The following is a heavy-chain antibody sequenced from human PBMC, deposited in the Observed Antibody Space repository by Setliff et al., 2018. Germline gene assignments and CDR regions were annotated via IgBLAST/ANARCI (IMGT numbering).Heavy chain of an antibody. V-gene: IGHV3-23*01. J-gene: IGHJ3*02. CDR2: ISGSVGST. CDR1: GFTFGDFS. D-gene: IGHD6-13*01. Sequence: GGSLRLSWAASGFTFGDFSMPWVRPAPGKRMEWVSVISGSVGSTYYADSVKGRFTISVDNSKNTLYLQLTSLRPEDTAAYYCVKGFWGSSWPDTVAIWVQGTEVAVAS. CDR3: VKGFWGSSWPDTVAI.